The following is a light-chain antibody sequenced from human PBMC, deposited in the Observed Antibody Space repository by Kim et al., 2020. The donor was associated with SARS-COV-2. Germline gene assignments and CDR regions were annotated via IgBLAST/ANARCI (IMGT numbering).Light chain of an antibody. J-gene: IGLJ7*01. V-gene: IGLV3-21*04. CDR3: QVWDSGSDHPV. Sequence: SYELTQPPSVSVAPGKTASITCGGNNIGSKSVHWYQQKPGQAPVLVIYYDSDRPSGIPERFSGSNSGNTATLTISRVEAGDEADYYCQVWDSGSDHPVFGGGTQLTVL. CDR2: YDS. CDR1: NIGSKS.